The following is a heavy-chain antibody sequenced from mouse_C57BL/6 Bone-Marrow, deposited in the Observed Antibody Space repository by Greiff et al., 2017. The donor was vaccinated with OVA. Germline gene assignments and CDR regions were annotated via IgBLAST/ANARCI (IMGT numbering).Heavy chain of an antibody. J-gene: IGHJ3*01. CDR3: ARHRPFAY. CDR2: ISSGGSYT. CDR1: GFTFSSYG. Sequence: EVKLVESGGDLVKPGGSLKLSCAASGFTFSSYGMSWVRQTPDKRLEWVATISSGGSYTYYPDSVKGRFTISRDNAKNTLYLQVSSLKSEDTAMYYCARHRPFAYWGQGTLVTVSA. V-gene: IGHV5-6*01.